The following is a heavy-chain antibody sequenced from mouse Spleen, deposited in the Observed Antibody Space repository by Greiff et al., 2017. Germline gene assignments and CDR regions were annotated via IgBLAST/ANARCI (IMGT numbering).Heavy chain of an antibody. J-gene: IGHJ3*01. CDR3: GGGSSWFAY. CDR2: ISDGGSDT. V-gene: IGHV5-4*02. CDR1: GSTFTDYY. Sequence: EVKLVESGGGLVKPGGSLKLSCAASGSTFTDYYMHWVRQTPEKRLEWVATISDGGSDTCYPDSVKGRFTITRDNASNNLYLQMSSLKSEDTAMYYCGGGSSWFAYWGQGTLVTVSA.